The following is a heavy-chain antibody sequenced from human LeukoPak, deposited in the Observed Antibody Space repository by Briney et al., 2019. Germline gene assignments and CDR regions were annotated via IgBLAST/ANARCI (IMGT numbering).Heavy chain of an antibody. CDR3: ARGGALVRGVTYDAFDI. CDR1: VYTFTSYG. CDR2: ISAYNGNT. V-gene: IGHV1-18*01. Sequence: GASVKVSCKASVYTFTSYGISWVRQAPGQGLEWMGWISAYNGNTNYAQKLQGRVTMTTDTSTSTAYMEPRSLRSDDTAVYYCARGGALVRGVTYDAFDIWGQGTMVTVSS. J-gene: IGHJ3*02. D-gene: IGHD3-10*01.